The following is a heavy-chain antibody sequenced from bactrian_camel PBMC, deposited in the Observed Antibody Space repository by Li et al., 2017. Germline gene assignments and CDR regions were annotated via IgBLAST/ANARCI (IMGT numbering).Heavy chain of an antibody. J-gene: IGHJ7*01. D-gene: IGHD1*01. CDR1: GFTLSSND. Sequence: EVQLVESGGGSVQAGGSVKLNCAASGFTLSSNDLSWVRQAPGKDREGVAAITPGRGRRYHADSVKGRFTISRDVAKNTVYLQMNNLKPEDTATYTCAVTFGDDCTVIRWREFGMDHWGKGTQVTVS. V-gene: IGHV3S40*01. CDR2: ITPGRGRR.